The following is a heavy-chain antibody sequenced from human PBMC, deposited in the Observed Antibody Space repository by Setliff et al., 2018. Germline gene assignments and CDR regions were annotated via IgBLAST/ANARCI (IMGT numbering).Heavy chain of an antibody. Sequence: ASVKVSCKASGYTFNNYGITWVRQAPGQGLEWMGWINNYSFKTTYSQKFLDRVTMTTDTSATTAYMELKNLRSGDTAVYYCARINFYVSSGYYYAPDFWGQGTQVTVSS. D-gene: IGHD3-22*01. V-gene: IGHV1-18*01. CDR3: ARINFYVSSGYYYAPDF. CDR1: GYTFNNYG. CDR2: INNYSFKT. J-gene: IGHJ4*02.